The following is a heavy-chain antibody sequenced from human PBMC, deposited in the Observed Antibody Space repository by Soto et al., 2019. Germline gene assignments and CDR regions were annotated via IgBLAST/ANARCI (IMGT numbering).Heavy chain of an antibody. D-gene: IGHD2-15*01. CDR2: INPNSGGT. CDR1: GYTFTGYY. CDR3: ARELRVVAYYYGMDV. J-gene: IGHJ6*02. Sequence: QVQLVQSGAEVKKPGASVKVSCKASGYTFTGYYMHWVRQAPGQGLEWMGWINPNSGGTNYAQKFQGRVTMTRDTSISTAYMELSRLRSDDTAVYYCARELRVVAYYYGMDVWGQGTTVTVSS. V-gene: IGHV1-2*02.